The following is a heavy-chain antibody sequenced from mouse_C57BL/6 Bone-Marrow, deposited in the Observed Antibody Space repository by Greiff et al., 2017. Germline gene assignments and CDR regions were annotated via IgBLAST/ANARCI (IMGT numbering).Heavy chain of an antibody. CDR3: TRENSLWAMDY. J-gene: IGHJ4*01. V-gene: IGHV1-15*01. Sequence: QVQLKQSGAELVRPGASVTLSCKASGYTFTDYEMHWVKQTPVHGLEWIGAIDPETGGTAYNQKFKGKAILTADKSSSTAYMELRSLTSEDSAVYYCTRENSLWAMDYWGQGTSVTVSS. CDR1: GYTFTDYE. CDR2: IDPETGGT.